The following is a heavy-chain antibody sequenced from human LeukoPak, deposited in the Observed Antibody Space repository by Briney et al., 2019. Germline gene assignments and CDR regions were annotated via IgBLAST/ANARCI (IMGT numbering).Heavy chain of an antibody. V-gene: IGHV4-61*05. J-gene: IGHJ4*02. Sequence: SETLSLTCTDSGGSISSSSYYWSWIRQPPGKGLEWIGYIYYSGSTNYNPSLKSRVTISVDTSKNQFSLKLSSVTAADTAVYYCARQIKMTVDYWGQGTLVTVSS. CDR3: ARQIKMTVDY. CDR2: IYYSGST. D-gene: IGHD3-16*01. CDR1: GGSISSSSYY.